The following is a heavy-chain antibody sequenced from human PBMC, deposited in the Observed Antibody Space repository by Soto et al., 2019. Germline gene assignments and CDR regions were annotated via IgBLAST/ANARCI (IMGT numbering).Heavy chain of an antibody. CDR1: GLTFSSYA. CDR2: ISGSGGST. D-gene: IGHD3-22*01. CDR3: AKVGETYYYDSSGYYYDY. Sequence: GGSLRLSCAASGLTFSSYAMSWVRQAPGKGLEWVSAISGSGGSTYYADSVKGRFTISRDNSKNTLYLQMNSLRAEDTAVYYCAKVGETYYYDSSGYYYDYWGQGTLVTVSS. J-gene: IGHJ4*02. V-gene: IGHV3-23*01.